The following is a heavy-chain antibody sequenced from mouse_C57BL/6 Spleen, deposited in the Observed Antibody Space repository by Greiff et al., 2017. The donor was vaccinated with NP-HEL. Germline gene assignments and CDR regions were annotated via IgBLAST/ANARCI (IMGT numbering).Heavy chain of an antibody. CDR1: GFNIKDDY. Sequence: DVKLVESGAELVRPGASVKLSCTASGFNIKDDYMHWVKQRPEQGLEWIGWIDPENGDTEYASKFQGKATITADTSSNTAYLQLSSLTSEDTAVYYCTPTGRNYWGQGTTLTVSS. V-gene: IGHV14-4*01. J-gene: IGHJ2*01. D-gene: IGHD4-1*02. CDR2: IDPENGDT. CDR3: TPTGRNY.